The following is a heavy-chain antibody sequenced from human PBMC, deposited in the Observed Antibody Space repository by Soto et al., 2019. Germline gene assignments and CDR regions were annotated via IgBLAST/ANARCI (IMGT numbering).Heavy chain of an antibody. Sequence: SHSRSVIGGISGGSVSSITATGVWIRQSPSRGLEWLGRTYYRSKWYNDYAVSVKGRITINPDTSNNQLPLQLNSVTPDDTAVYYCARLIGNSWLDSWGQGTLVTVSS. J-gene: IGHJ5*01. CDR2: TYYRSKWYN. CDR3: ARLIGNSWLDS. D-gene: IGHD2-8*01. V-gene: IGHV6-1*01. CDR1: GGSVSSITAT.